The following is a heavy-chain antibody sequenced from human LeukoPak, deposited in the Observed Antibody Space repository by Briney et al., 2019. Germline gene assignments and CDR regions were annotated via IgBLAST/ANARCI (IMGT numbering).Heavy chain of an antibody. D-gene: IGHD6-13*01. Sequence: PGGSLRLSCAASGFTFINFWMHWVRQAPGKGLVWVSRINTDGSYISYADSVKGRFSISRDNAKNTLYLQMNSLRAEDTAVYYCARVPATGSWFDPWGQGTLVTVSS. CDR1: GFTFINFW. CDR2: INTDGSYI. CDR3: ARVPATGSWFDP. V-gene: IGHV3-74*01. J-gene: IGHJ5*02.